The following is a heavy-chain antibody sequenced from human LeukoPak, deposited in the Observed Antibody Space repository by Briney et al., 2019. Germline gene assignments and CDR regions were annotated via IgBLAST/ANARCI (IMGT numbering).Heavy chain of an antibody. Sequence: PSETLSLTCTVSGGSISSYYWSWIRQPPGKGLEWIGEINHSGSTNYNPSLKSRVTISVDTSKNQFSLKLSSVTAADTAVYYCARGDNYDSSGYPHIDDGSQGTLVTASA. V-gene: IGHV4-34*01. CDR2: INHSGST. CDR3: ARGDNYDSSGYPHIDD. J-gene: IGHJ4*02. CDR1: GGSISSYY. D-gene: IGHD3-22*01.